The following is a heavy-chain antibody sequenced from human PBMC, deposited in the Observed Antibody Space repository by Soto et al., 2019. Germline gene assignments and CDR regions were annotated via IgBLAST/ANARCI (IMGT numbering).Heavy chain of an antibody. Sequence: QVQLQQWGAGLLKPSETLSLTCAVYGGSFSGYYWSWIRQPPGKGLEWIGEINHSGSTNYNPSLTSRVPRSVDQSKSQFSRKLSSVCAAATAVNSCARARVRQEDGYGRMRGWCDSWGKGTLVTVSS. D-gene: IGHD3-10*01. CDR3: ARARVRQEDGYGRMRGWCDS. CDR2: INHSGST. V-gene: IGHV4-34*01. J-gene: IGHJ5*01. CDR1: GGSFSGYY.